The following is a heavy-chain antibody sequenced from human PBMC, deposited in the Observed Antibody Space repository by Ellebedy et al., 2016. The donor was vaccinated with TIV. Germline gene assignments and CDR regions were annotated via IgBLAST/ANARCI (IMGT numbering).Heavy chain of an antibody. CDR2: ISYDGSNK. Sequence: GESLKISXAASGFTFSSYGMHWVRQAPGKGLEWVALISYDGSNKYLADSVKGRFTISRDNSKNTLFLQMNSLRVDDTAVYYCATPLDYYDSSGSFDYWGQGTLVTVSS. V-gene: IGHV3-30*03. CDR3: ATPLDYYDSSGSFDY. J-gene: IGHJ4*02. CDR1: GFTFSSYG. D-gene: IGHD3-22*01.